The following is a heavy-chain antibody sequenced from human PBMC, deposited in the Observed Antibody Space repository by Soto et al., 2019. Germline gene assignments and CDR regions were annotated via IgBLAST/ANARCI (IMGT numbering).Heavy chain of an antibody. V-gene: IGHV3-74*01. Sequence: EVQLVESGGGLVQPGWSLRLSCAASGFTFSSYWMHWVRQAPGKGLVWVSSISSDASSTSYADPVKGRFTISRDNAKNTVFLQMNSVRAEDTAVYYCARLPNKSPQNWGQGTLVIVSP. CDR3: ARLPNKSPQN. CDR1: GFTFSSYW. CDR2: ISSDASST. J-gene: IGHJ1*01.